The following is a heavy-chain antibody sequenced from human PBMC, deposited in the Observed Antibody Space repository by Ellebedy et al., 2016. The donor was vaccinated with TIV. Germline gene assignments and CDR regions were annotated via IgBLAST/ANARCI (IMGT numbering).Heavy chain of an antibody. CDR2: INPNSGGT. CDR1: GYTFTGYY. V-gene: IGHV1-2*02. Sequence: ASVKVFCKASGYTFTGYYMHWVRQAPGQGLEWMGWINPNSGGTNYAQKFQGRVTMTRDTSISTAYMELSRLRSDDTAVYYCARAGHSAGIAVAGKFGYWGQGTLVTVSS. D-gene: IGHD6-19*01. CDR3: ARAGHSAGIAVAGKFGY. J-gene: IGHJ4*02.